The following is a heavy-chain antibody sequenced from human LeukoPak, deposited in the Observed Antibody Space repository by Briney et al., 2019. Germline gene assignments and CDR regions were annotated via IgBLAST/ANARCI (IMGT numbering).Heavy chain of an antibody. V-gene: IGHV3-23*01. J-gene: IGHJ4*02. CDR1: GITLSNYG. D-gene: IGHD3-22*01. Sequence: PGGSLRLSCAVSGITLSNYGMSWVRQAPGKGLEWVAGISGSGGRTNYADYVKGRFTISRDNPKNTLYLQMNSLRAEDTAVYFCAKRGVVIRVILVGFHKEANYFDSWGQGVLVTVSS. CDR2: ISGSGGRT. CDR3: AKRGVVIRVILVGFHKEANYFDS.